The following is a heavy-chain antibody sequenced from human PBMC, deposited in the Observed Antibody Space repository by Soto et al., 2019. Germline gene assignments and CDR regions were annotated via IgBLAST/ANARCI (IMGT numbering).Heavy chain of an antibody. CDR1: GGSISSNHW. Sequence: QVQLQESGPGLVKPSGTLSLTCAVSGGSISSNHWWSWVRQPPGKGLEWIGEIYHDGSANYNSSLKRRVTISVDKPNNQFSLELTSVTAADTAVYYCARTSTWFQHWGQGTLVTVSS. CDR3: ARTSTWFQH. CDR2: IYHDGSA. V-gene: IGHV4-4*02. J-gene: IGHJ1*01.